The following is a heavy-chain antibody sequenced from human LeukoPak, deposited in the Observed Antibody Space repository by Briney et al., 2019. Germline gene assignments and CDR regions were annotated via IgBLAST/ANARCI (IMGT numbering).Heavy chain of an antibody. V-gene: IGHV4-4*07. CDR1: GGSISSYY. D-gene: IGHD6-13*01. CDR2: IYTSGST. CDR3: ARDLLAIAAAGSGFDY. J-gene: IGHJ4*02. Sequence: SETLSLTCTVSGGSISSYYWSWIRQPAGKGLEWIGRIYTSGSTNYNPSLKSRVTMSVDTSKNQFSLKLSSVTAADTAVYYCARDLLAIAAAGSGFDYWGQGTLVTVSS.